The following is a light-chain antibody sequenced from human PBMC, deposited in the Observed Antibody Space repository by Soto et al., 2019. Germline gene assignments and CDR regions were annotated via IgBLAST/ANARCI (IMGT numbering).Light chain of an antibody. CDR3: QVYTSPPIS. CDR2: AAS. Sequence: DIHMTQSPSSLSASVGDRVPTTCRASQAISNCLVWYQQKPGKVPKLLIYAASTLQGGVTSRFSGSGSGTDFTLTISSLQPEDVGPYYCQVYTSPPISFGEGT. CDR1: QAISNC. J-gene: IGKJ5*01. V-gene: IGKV1-27*01.